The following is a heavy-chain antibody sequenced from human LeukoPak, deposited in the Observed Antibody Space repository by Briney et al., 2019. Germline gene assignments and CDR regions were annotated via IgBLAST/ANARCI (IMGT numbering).Heavy chain of an antibody. V-gene: IGHV3-23*01. D-gene: IGHD6-13*01. CDR1: GFTFSSYW. CDR2: ISGSGGST. CDR3: AKVRDSSSWYYYYYGMDV. J-gene: IGHJ6*02. Sequence: PGGSLRLSCAASGFTFSSYWMSWVRQAPGKGLEWVSAISGSGGSTYYADSVKGRFTISRDNSKNTLYLQMNSLRAEDTAVYYCAKVRDSSSWYYYYYGMDVWGQGTTVTVSS.